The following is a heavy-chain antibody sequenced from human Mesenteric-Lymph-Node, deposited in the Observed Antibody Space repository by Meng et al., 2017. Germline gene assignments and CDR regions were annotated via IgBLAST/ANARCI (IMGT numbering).Heavy chain of an antibody. CDR1: GYTFTSYY. Sequence: QVQLVQCGAEVKKPGASVKVSCKASGYTFTSYYIHWVRQAPGQGLEWMGIINPSTGTTTYAQNLQGRVTMTRDTSTSTVYMELSSLRSEDTAVYYCARDCLAGYTSGWQFDYWGQGTLVTVSS. V-gene: IGHV1-46*04. CDR3: ARDCLAGYTSGWQFDY. D-gene: IGHD6-19*01. J-gene: IGHJ4*02. CDR2: INPSTGTT.